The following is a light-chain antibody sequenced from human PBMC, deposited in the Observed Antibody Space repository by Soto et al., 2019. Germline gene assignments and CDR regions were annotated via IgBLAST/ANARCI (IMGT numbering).Light chain of an antibody. Sequence: QSALTQPPSASGSPGQSVTISCTGTSSDVGGYNCVSWYQQLPGKAPKLIIHEVSKRPSGVPDRFSGSKSGITASLTVSGLQAEDEADYYCSSYAGSNNLVVFGGGTKLTVL. CDR3: SSYAGSNNLVV. J-gene: IGLJ2*01. CDR2: EVS. CDR1: SSDVGGYNC. V-gene: IGLV2-8*01.